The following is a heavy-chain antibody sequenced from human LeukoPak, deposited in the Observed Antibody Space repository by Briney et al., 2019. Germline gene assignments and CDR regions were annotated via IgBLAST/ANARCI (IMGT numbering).Heavy chain of an antibody. V-gene: IGHV4-59*01. J-gene: IGHJ4*02. D-gene: IGHD6-6*01. CDR3: ARSTAALVMIFDY. CDR2: IYNSGST. CDR1: GGSISSYY. Sequence: PSETLSLTCTVSGGSISSYYWSWIRQPPGKGLEWIGYIYNSGSTNYNPSLKSRITISIDTSRIQFSLKLSSVTAADTAVYYCARSTAALVMIFDYWGQGTLVTVSS.